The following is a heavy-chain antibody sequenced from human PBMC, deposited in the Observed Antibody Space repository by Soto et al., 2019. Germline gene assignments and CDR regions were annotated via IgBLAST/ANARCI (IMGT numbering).Heavy chain of an antibody. D-gene: IGHD2-8*01. CDR3: ARARVSGPYYYYYGMDV. J-gene: IGHJ6*02. Sequence: GASVKVSCKASGGTFSSYAISWVRQAPGQGLEWMGGIIPIFGTANYAQKLQGRVTITADKSTSTAYMELSSLRSEDTAVYYCARARVSGPYYYYYGMDVWGQGTTVTVSS. CDR2: IIPIFGTA. V-gene: IGHV1-69*06. CDR1: GGTFSSYA.